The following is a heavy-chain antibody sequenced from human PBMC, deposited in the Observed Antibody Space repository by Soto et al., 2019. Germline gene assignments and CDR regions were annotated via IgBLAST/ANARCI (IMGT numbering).Heavy chain of an antibody. J-gene: IGHJ6*02. CDR3: ARDWGIAAAGTGSGRDYYYYGMDV. CDR1: GFTFSSYA. Sequence: GGSLRLSCAASGFTFSSYAMHWVRQAPGKGLEWVAVISYDGSNKYYADSVKGRFTISRDNSKNTLYLQMNSLRAEDTAVYYCARDWGIAAAGTGSGRDYYYYGMDVWGQGTTVTVSS. V-gene: IGHV3-30-3*01. CDR2: ISYDGSNK. D-gene: IGHD6-13*01.